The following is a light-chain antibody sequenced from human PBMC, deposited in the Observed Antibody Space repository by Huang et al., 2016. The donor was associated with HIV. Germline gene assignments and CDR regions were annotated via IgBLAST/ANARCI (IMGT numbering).Light chain of an antibody. J-gene: IGKJ1*01. CDR2: GVS. CDR1: QSLSSQ. Sequence: EIVMTQSPATLSVSPGERVTLSCRAGQSLSSQLAWYQQKRGQAPRLLICGVSTRATDIPARFSGSGSGTDFTLTINSLQSEDVATYYCQQYNDWPLTFGQGTEVEIK. CDR3: QQYNDWPLT. V-gene: IGKV3-15*01.